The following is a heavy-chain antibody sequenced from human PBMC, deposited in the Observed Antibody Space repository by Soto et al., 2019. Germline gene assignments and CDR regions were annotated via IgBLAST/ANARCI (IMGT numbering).Heavy chain of an antibody. V-gene: IGHV1-2*04. CDR1: GYTFTGYY. CDR3: ARGRGRDGYNFHYYYYGMDV. Sequence: ASVKVSCKASGYTFTGYYIHWVRQAPGQGLEWMGWINPNSGGTNFAQKFQGWLTMTSDTSISTAYMELSRLRSDDTAVYYCARGRGRDGYNFHYYYYGMDVWGQGTTVTVSS. CDR2: INPNSGGT. J-gene: IGHJ6*02. D-gene: IGHD5-12*01.